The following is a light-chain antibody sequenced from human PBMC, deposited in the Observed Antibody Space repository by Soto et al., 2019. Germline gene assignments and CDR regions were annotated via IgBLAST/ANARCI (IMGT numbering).Light chain of an antibody. CDR3: HQHDNPLYT. CDR1: RRGSSY. Sequence: EIGLIQSPATLSLSQWQIATPSCSPCRRGSSYLAACQQKAGQTPSLLIYDASNRATGIPDRFSGSGSGPDFFLTTSRLEPEDFSVYFCHQHDNPLYTFGQGTKVDIK. CDR2: DAS. J-gene: IGKJ2*01. V-gene: IGKV3-11*01.